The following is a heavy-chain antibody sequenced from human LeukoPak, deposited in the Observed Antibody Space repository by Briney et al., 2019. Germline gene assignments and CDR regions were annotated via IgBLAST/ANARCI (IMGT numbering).Heavy chain of an antibody. D-gene: IGHD6-13*01. CDR3: AAQGSSWYNFDY. CDR2: IRYDGNNK. J-gene: IGHJ4*02. Sequence: RPGGSLRLSCAASGFTFSSYGMHWVRQAPGKGLEWVAFIRYDGNNKYYADSVKGRFTISRDNSKNTLYLQMNSLRAEDTAVYYCAAQGSSWYNFDYWGQGTLVTVSS. CDR1: GFTFSSYG. V-gene: IGHV3-30*02.